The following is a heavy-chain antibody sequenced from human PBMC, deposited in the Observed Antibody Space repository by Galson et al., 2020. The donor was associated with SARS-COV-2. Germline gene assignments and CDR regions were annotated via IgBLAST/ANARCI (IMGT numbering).Heavy chain of an antibody. J-gene: IGHJ4*02. CDR3: ARLIYDYVWGANFDY. CDR2: IDPSDSYT. V-gene: IGHV5-10-1*01. Sequence: GESLKISCKGSGYSFTSYWISWVRQMPGKGLEWMGRIDPSDSYTNYSPSFQGHVTISADKSISTAYLQWSSLKASDTAMYYCARLIYDYVWGANFDYWGQGTLVIVSS. CDR1: GYSFTSYW. D-gene: IGHD3-16*01.